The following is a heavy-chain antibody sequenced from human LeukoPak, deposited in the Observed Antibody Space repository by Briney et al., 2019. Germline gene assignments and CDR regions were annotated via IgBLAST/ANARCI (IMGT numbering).Heavy chain of an antibody. J-gene: IGHJ1*01. Sequence: KPSETLSLTCSVSGDSDSRSDSYWDWIRQPPGKGLEWIGTNYYSGRTYYTPSLKSRVTMSVDPSNNQFSLNLRSVTAADTALYYCARRRYYDGSGYLEWGQGTLLSVSS. D-gene: IGHD3-22*01. V-gene: IGHV4-39*01. CDR2: NYYSGRT. CDR3: ARRRYYDGSGYLE. CDR1: GDSDSRSDSY.